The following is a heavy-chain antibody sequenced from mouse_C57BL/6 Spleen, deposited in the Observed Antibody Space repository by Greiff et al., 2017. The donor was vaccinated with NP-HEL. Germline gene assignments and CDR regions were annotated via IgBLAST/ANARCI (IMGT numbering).Heavy chain of an antibody. Sequence: VQLKESGPELVKPGASVKISCKASGYSFTDYNMNWVKQSNGKSLEWIGVINPNYGTTSYNQQFKGKATLTVDQSSSTAYLQLNSLTSEDSAVYYCATLNYDGSSYEGAWFAYWGQGTLVTVSA. CDR2: INPNYGTT. CDR3: ATLNYDGSSYEGAWFAY. V-gene: IGHV1-39*01. CDR1: GYSFTDYN. J-gene: IGHJ3*01. D-gene: IGHD1-1*01.